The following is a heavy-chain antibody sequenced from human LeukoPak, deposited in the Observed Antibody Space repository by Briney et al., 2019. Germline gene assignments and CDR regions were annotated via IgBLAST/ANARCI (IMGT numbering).Heavy chain of an antibody. Sequence: SETLSLTCAVYGGSFSGYYWSWIRQPPGKGLEWIGEINHSGSTNYNPSLKSRVTILVDTSKNQFSLKLSSVTAADTAVYYCARVQDGYYYYYYMDVWGKGTTVTVSS. D-gene: IGHD2-15*01. V-gene: IGHV4-34*01. J-gene: IGHJ6*03. CDR1: GGSFSGYY. CDR2: INHSGST. CDR3: ARVQDGYYYYYYMDV.